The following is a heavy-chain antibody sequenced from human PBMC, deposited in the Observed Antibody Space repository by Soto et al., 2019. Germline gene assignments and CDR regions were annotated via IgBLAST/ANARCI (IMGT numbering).Heavy chain of an antibody. CDR2: IRYSGGT. Sequence: SETLSLTCAVSGDSINSAGYYWNWIRQHPVKGLEWIGYIRYSGGTYYNPSLKSRVFISVDTSRNQFSLKLTSVTAADTAVYFCASNRPDGYTFRYCDDWGQGALVTVSS. CDR1: GDSINSAGYY. J-gene: IGHJ4*02. CDR3: ASNRPDGYTFRYCDD. D-gene: IGHD5-12*01. V-gene: IGHV4-31*11.